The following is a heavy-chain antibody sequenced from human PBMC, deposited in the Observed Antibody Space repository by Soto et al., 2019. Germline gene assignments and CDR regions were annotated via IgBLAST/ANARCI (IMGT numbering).Heavy chain of an antibody. CDR2: FDPEDGET. Sequence: ASVKVSCKVSGYTLTELSMHWVRQAPGKGLEWMGGFDPEDGETIYAQKFQGRVTMTEDTSTDTAYMELSSLRSEDTAVYYCATGTFPLRIVGATLGYWGQGTLVTAPQ. CDR1: GYTLTELS. J-gene: IGHJ4*02. CDR3: ATGTFPLRIVGATLGY. V-gene: IGHV1-24*01. D-gene: IGHD1-26*01.